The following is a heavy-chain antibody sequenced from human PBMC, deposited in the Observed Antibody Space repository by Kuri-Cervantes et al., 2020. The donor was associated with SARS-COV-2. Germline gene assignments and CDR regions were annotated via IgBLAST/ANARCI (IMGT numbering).Heavy chain of an antibody. D-gene: IGHD6-13*01. CDR3: ARDSGLAAAGLFDY. V-gene: IGHV1-18*01. CDR1: GYTFTSYG. CDR2: ISAYNGNT. Sequence: ASVKVSCKASGYTFTSYGISWVRQAPGQGLEWKGWISAYNGNTNYAQKLQGRVTITRNTSISTAYMELSSLRSEDTAVYYCARDSGLAAAGLFDYWGQGTLVTVSS. J-gene: IGHJ4*02.